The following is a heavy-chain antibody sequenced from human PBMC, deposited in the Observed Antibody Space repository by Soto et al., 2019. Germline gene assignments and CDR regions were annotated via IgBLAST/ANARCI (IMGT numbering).Heavy chain of an antibody. CDR1: EFIFSDYG. CDR3: ARDDSNLGNAFCM. J-gene: IGHJ3*02. V-gene: IGHV3-33*01. D-gene: IGHD3-22*01. Sequence: GGSLRLSCAASEFIFSDYGMHWVRQAPGKGLEWVAVIWSDGSNEHYGDSVKGRFTISRDNSKNTLYLQMNSLRAEDTAVYYCARDDSNLGNAFCMWGQGTLVTVSS. CDR2: IWSDGSNE.